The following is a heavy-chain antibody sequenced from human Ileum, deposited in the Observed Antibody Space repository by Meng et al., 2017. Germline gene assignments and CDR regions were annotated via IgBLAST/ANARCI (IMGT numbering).Heavy chain of an antibody. CDR2: IYWDDER. CDR3: ATRGVKEEVFFDY. CDR1: GFSLSTSGVG. V-gene: IGHV2-5*02. Sequence: QITLKESGPTLVKPTQTFTLPCTFSGFSLSTSGVGVGWLRQPTGKAPEWLALIYWDDERRYSPSLKSRLTITKDTSKNQVVLTMTNMDPADTATYYCATRGVKEEVFFDYWGQGTLVTVSS. J-gene: IGHJ4*02. D-gene: IGHD2-21*01.